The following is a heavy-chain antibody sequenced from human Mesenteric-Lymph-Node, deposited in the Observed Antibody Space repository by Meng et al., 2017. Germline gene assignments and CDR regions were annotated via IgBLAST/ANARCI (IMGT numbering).Heavy chain of an antibody. CDR2: INHSGST. V-gene: IGHV4-34*01. CDR3: ARVTLELERRPFDY. D-gene: IGHD1-1*01. CDR1: GGSFSGYY. J-gene: IGHJ4*02. Sequence: QGQLQQWGAGLLKPSETLSPTCAVYGGSFSGYYWSWIRQPPGKGLEWIGEINHSGSTNYNPSLKSRVTISVDTSKNQFSLKLSSVTAADTAVYYCARVTLELERRPFDYWGQGTLVTVSS.